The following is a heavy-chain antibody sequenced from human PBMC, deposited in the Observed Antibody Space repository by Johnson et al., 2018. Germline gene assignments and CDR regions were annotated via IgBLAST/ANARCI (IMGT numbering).Heavy chain of an antibody. J-gene: IGHJ6*02. Sequence: QVQLQESGPGLAKPSETLSLTCTVSGGSISSSSYFWGWIRQPPGKGLEWIWDIYYSGSTYHNPSLQSRVTISVDTSKNQSSLKLSSVTAADTSLYYRARRVAAAAAKGNYYYGLDVWGQGTTVTVSS. CDR3: ARRVAAAAAKGNYYYGLDV. D-gene: IGHD6-13*01. V-gene: IGHV4-39*01. CDR2: IYYSGST. CDR1: GGSISSSSYF.